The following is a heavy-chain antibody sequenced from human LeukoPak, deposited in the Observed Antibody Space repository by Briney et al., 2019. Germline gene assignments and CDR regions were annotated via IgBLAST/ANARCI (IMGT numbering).Heavy chain of an antibody. V-gene: IGHV4-31*03. CDR3: ARGRSSPRY. Sequence: SETLSLTCSVSGGSISSGGYYWSWIPQHPGKGLEWIGYIYYSGSTYYNPSLKSRVAISVDTSKNQFSLKLSSVTAADTAVYYCARGRSSPRYWGQGTLVTVSS. D-gene: IGHD6-13*01. J-gene: IGHJ4*02. CDR2: IYYSGST. CDR1: GGSISSGGYY.